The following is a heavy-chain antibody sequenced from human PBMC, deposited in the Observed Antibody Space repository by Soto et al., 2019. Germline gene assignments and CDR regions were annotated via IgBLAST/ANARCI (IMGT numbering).Heavy chain of an antibody. CDR1: GFTFSNAC. CDR3: TTLKGIDFWSATYGMDV. J-gene: IGHJ6*02. D-gene: IGHD3-3*01. Sequence: EVQLVESGGGLVKPGGSLRLSCAASGFTFSNACMNWVRQAPGKGLEWVGRIKSKTDGGTTDYAAPVKGRFTISRDDSKNTLYLQMNSLRTEDTALYYCTTLKGIDFWSATYGMDVSGQGTTVTVSS. CDR2: IKSKTDGGTT. V-gene: IGHV3-15*07.